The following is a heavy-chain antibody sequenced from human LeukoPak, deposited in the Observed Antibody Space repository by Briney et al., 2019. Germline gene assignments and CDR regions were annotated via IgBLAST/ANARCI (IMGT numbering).Heavy chain of an antibody. Sequence: GGSLRLSCAASGFTFSSYAMSWVRQAPGKGLEWVSAISGSGDSTYYADSVKGRFTISRDNSKNTLYLQMNSLRAEDTAVYYCAKKLLWFGEVIDYWGQGTLVTVSS. CDR2: ISGSGDST. J-gene: IGHJ4*02. CDR1: GFTFSSYA. D-gene: IGHD3-10*01. CDR3: AKKLLWFGEVIDY. V-gene: IGHV3-23*01.